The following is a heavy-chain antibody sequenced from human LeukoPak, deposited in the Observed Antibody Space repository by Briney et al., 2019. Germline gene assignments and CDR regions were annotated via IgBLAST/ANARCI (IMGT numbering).Heavy chain of an antibody. CDR3: ARGMTTDWFDP. CDR2: IYHSGST. V-gene: IGHV4-59*12. Sequence: SETLSLTCTVSGGSISSYYWSWIRQPPGKGLEWIGYIYHSGSTYYNPSLKSRVTVSVDRSKNQFSLKLSSVTAADTAVYYCARGMTTDWFDPWGQGTLVTVSS. J-gene: IGHJ5*02. CDR1: GGSISSYY. D-gene: IGHD4-17*01.